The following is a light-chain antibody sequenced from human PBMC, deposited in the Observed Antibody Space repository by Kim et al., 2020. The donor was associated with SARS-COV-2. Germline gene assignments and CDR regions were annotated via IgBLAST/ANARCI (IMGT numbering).Light chain of an antibody. CDR1: QSVSSY. J-gene: IGKJ4*01. CDR3: QQRSNSPT. V-gene: IGKV3-11*01. CDR2: DAS. Sequence: LSLSPGERATLSCRASQSVSSYLAWYQQKPGQAPRLLIYDASNRATGIPARFSGSGSGTDFTLTISSLEPEDFAVYYCQQRSNSPTFGGGTKLEI.